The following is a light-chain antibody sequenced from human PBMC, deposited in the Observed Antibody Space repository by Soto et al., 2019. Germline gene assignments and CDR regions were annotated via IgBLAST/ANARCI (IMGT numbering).Light chain of an antibody. V-gene: IGKV3-15*01. Sequence: SPATLSVSPGERATLSCRASQSVSSNLAWYQQKPGQAPRLLVYGASTRATGLPARFTGSGSGTEFTLTISSLQSEDFAVYYCQQYNNWPPITFGQGTRLEIK. CDR1: QSVSSN. CDR2: GAS. CDR3: QQYNNWPPIT. J-gene: IGKJ5*01.